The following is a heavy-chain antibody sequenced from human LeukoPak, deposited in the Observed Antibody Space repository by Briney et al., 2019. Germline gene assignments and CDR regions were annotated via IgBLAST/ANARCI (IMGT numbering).Heavy chain of an antibody. CDR1: GGSFSGYY. CDR3: ARAGGSLWFGEFPFDY. CDR2: INHSGST. V-gene: IGHV4-34*01. D-gene: IGHD3-10*01. J-gene: IGHJ4*02. Sequence: SETLSLTCAVYGGSFSGYYWSWIRQPPGKGLEWIGEINHSGSTNYNPSLKSRVTISVDTTKNQFSLKLSSVTAADTAVYYCARAGGSLWFGEFPFDYWGQGTLVTVSS.